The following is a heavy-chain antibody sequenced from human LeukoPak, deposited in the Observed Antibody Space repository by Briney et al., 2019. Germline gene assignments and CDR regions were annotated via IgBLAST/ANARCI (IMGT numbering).Heavy chain of an antibody. J-gene: IGHJ4*02. CDR3: ALLPREVDIFDY. V-gene: IGHV3-9*01. CDR1: GFTFDDYA. D-gene: IGHD5-12*01. Sequence: GGSLRLSCAASGFTFDDYAMHWVRQAPGKGLEWVSGISWNSGSIGYADSVKGRFTISRDNAKNSLYLQMNSLRAEDTALYYCALLPREVDIFDYWGQGTLVTVSS. CDR2: ISWNSGSI.